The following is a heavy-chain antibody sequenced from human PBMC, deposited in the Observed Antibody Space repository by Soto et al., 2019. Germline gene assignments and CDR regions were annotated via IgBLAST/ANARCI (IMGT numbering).Heavy chain of an antibody. CDR2: ISGSGGST. Sequence: GGLLRLSCAASGCTFSSYAMSCVRQAPGKGLEWVSAISGSGGSTYYADSVKGRFTISRDNSKNTLYLQMNSLRAEDTAVYYCTKENRYCSGANCFTFDYWGLGTLVTVSS. D-gene: IGHD2-15*01. CDR3: TKENRYCSGANCFTFDY. J-gene: IGHJ4*02. V-gene: IGHV3-23*01. CDR1: GCTFSSYA.